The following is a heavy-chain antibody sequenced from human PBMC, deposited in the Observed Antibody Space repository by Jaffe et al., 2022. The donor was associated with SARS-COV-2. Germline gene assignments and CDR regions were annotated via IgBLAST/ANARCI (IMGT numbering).Heavy chain of an antibody. CDR2: ISSDGIST. D-gene: IGHD1-26*01. CDR3: SRGNYYSFDI. Sequence: EVQLVESGGGLVQPGGSLRLSCAASGFTFTSDWMHWVRQGPGKGLVWVSRISSDGISTIYADSVSGRFTVSRDNAKNTLYLQMNSLRAEDTAVYYCSRGNYYSFDIWGQGTMVTVSS. J-gene: IGHJ3*02. V-gene: IGHV3-74*01. CDR1: GFTFTSDW.